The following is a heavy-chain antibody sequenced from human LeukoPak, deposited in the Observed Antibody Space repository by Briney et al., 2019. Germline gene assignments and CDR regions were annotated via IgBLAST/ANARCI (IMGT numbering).Heavy chain of an antibody. V-gene: IGHV3-23*01. J-gene: IGHJ4*02. Sequence: GGSLRLSCAASGFTFSAYAMSWVRQAPGKGLEWVSAISPSDDSTYYADSVKGRFTVSRDNSKNTLYLQMNSLRAEDTAVYYCAKDSYHYGSGTYYNLWGQGTLVTVSS. CDR1: GFTFSAYA. D-gene: IGHD3-10*01. CDR2: ISPSDDST. CDR3: AKDSYHYGSGTYYNL.